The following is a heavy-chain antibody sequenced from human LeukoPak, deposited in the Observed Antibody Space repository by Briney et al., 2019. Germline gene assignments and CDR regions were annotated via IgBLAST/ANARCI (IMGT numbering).Heavy chain of an antibody. CDR1: LFTLSSYE. CDR2: ISSSGTTI. CDR3: ARVGVVVAATGNLWFDP. J-gene: IGHJ5*02. V-gene: IGHV3-48*03. D-gene: IGHD2-15*01. Sequence: GGSLRLSRAASLFTLSSYEMNGVRQAPGKELEGVCYISSSGTTIYYADSVKGRFTISRDNAKNSLYLQMNSLRAEDTAVYYCARVGVVVAATGNLWFDPWGQGTLVTVSS.